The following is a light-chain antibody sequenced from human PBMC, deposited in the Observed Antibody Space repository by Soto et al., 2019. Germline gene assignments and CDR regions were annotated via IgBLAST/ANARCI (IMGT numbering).Light chain of an antibody. Sequence: EIVLTQSPGTLSLSPGERATLSCRASQSVSSSFLAWYQQKPGQAPRLLIYGASSRATGIPDRFSGSGSGTDFTLTISRLETEDSAVYFCQQYDISPITFGQGTRLEIK. CDR2: GAS. J-gene: IGKJ5*01. V-gene: IGKV3-20*01. CDR1: QSVSSSF. CDR3: QQYDISPIT.